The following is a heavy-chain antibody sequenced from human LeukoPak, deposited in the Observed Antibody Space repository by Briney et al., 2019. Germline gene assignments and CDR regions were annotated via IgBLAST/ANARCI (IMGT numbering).Heavy chain of an antibody. D-gene: IGHD6-19*01. Sequence: SETLSLTCTVSGYSISSGSYWGWIRQPPGKGLEWIGSIYHSGNTYYNPSLKSRVTISVDTSKNQFSLKLSSVTAADTAVYYCARRIAVAGHWYFDLWGRGTLVTVSS. CDR1: GYSISSGSY. J-gene: IGHJ2*01. V-gene: IGHV4-38-2*02. CDR3: ARRIAVAGHWYFDL. CDR2: IYHSGNT.